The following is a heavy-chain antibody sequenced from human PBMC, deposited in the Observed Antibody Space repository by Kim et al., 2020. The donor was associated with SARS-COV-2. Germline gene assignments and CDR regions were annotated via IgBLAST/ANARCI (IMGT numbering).Heavy chain of an antibody. V-gene: IGHV3-23*01. CDR3: AKDRYCGGDNCYYYGIDV. J-gene: IGHJ6*02. Sequence: GGSLRLSCAASGFTFRGYAMSWVRQAAGKGLEWVSGISGAGDSTYHANSVKGWFTLSRDNSKNTLYLQMNSLRAGDTALYYCAKDRYCGGDNCYYYGIDVWGQGTTVTVSS. CDR1: GFTFRGYA. CDR2: ISGAGDST. D-gene: IGHD2-21*01.